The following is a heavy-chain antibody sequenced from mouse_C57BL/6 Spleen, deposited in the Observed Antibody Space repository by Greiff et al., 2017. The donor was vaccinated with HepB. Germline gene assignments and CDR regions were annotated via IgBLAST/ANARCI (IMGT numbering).Heavy chain of an antibody. CDR2: ITHSGDT. V-gene: IGHV12-3*01. Sequence: VKLMESGPGLVKPSQSLFLTCSITGFPITSGYFWFWIRQSPGKPLEWMGYITHSGDTFYNPSLQSPIFITRETSKNQFFLQLISVTTNDTAMYYCARDAYGTGAMCYWGQGTSVTVSS. CDR1: GFPITSGYF. J-gene: IGHJ4*01. D-gene: IGHD1-1*01. CDR3: ARDAYGTGAMCY.